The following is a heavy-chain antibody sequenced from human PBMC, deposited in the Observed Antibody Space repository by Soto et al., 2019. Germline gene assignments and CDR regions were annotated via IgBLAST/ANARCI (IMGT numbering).Heavy chain of an antibody. CDR2: FNPILSFS. CDR3: ATSFGSGSRAFDY. D-gene: IGHD3-10*01. Sequence: QVQLVQSGAEVKKPGSSVKVSCKASGDTFNFYTINWVRQAPGLGLEWMGRFNPILSFSNSALKFQGRVTLSADKSTRTAYMVLSRLRAEETAIYYCATSFGSGSRAFDYWGQGALVTVSS. V-gene: IGHV1-69*02. CDR1: GDTFNFYT. J-gene: IGHJ4*02.